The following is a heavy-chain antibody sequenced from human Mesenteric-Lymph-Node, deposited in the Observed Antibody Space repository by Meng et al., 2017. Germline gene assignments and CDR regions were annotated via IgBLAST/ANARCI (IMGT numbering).Heavy chain of an antibody. Sequence: GESLKISCAASGFTFSSYEMNWVRQAPGKGLVWVARIDRDGSVTTYADSVNGRFTISRDNTKNLLYLEMSNLRAEDTAIYYCARDTDWHNFDYWGQGALVTVSS. CDR2: IDRDGSVT. CDR1: GFTFSSYE. J-gene: IGHJ4*02. V-gene: IGHV3-74*01. D-gene: IGHD3/OR15-3a*01. CDR3: ARDTDWHNFDY.